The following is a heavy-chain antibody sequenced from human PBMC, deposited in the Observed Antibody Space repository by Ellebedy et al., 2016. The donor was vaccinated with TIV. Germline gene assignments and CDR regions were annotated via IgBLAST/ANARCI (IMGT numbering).Heavy chain of an antibody. J-gene: IGHJ4*02. CDR2: INPSGGYT. CDR3: ARGGGHNWNDAYHFDY. V-gene: IGHV1-46*01. D-gene: IGHD1-20*01. Sequence: AASVKVSCKASGYTFTSYYMYWVRQAPGQGLEWMGTINPSGGYTTYAQKTQGRVTMTRDKSRSTVYMELNSLRSEDTAVYYWARGGGHNWNDAYHFDYWGQGTLVAVSS. CDR1: GYTFTSYY.